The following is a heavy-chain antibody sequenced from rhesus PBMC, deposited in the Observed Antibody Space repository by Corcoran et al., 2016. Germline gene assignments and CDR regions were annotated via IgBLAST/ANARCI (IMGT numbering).Heavy chain of an antibody. CDR3: ADVDFDY. Sequence: QVQLQESGPGLVTPSDPLSLTCALSGYSIRTGYGWSWISQPPGKGLEWIGYIDGSSRSTNYNPSLKSRVTISKDTSKNQFSLRLSSVTAADTAVYYSADVDFDYWGQGVLVTVSS. J-gene: IGHJ4*01. CDR2: IDGSSRST. V-gene: IGHV4-127*01. CDR1: GYSIRTGYG.